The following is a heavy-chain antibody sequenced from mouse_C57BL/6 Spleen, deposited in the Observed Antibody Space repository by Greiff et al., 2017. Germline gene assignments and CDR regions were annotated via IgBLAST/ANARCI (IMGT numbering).Heavy chain of an antibody. CDR1: GYTFTSYW. CDR3: ARSYYGSSYGWYFDV. CDR2: IDPSDSET. J-gene: IGHJ1*03. V-gene: IGHV1-52*01. Sequence: VKLQQPGAELVRPGSSVKLSCKASGYTFTSYWMHWVKQRPIQGLEWIGNIDPSDSETHYNQKFKDKATLTVDKSSSTAYMQLSSLTSEDSAVYYCARSYYGSSYGWYFDVWGTGTTVTVSS. D-gene: IGHD1-1*01.